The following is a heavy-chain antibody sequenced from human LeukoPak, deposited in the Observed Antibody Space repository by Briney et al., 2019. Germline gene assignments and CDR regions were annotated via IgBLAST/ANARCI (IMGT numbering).Heavy chain of an antibody. CDR1: GYTFTSYD. Sequence: ASVKVSCKASGYTFTSYDINWVRQATGQGLEWMGWMNPNSGNTSYAQKFQGRVTMTRNTSISTAYMELSSLRSEDTAVYYCARGFNYYYYYGMDVWGQGTTVTVSS. CDR3: ARGFNYYYYYGMDV. J-gene: IGHJ6*02. CDR2: MNPNSGNT. V-gene: IGHV1-8*01.